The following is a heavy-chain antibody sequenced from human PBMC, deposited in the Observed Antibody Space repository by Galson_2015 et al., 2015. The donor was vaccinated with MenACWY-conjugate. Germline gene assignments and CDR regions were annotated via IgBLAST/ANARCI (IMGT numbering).Heavy chain of an antibody. Sequence: SLRLSCAASGFIFNNYWMSWVRQVPGKGPEWVANIKQDGSEKYYVDSVRGRFTISRDNAKNSLYLQMNSLRDEDTAVYYCARDLGFYCSRNDCYSPYWGQGTLVTVSS. CDR1: GFIFNNYW. V-gene: IGHV3-7*03. CDR3: ARDLGFYCSRNDCYSPY. CDR2: IKQDGSEK. J-gene: IGHJ4*02. D-gene: IGHD2-2*01.